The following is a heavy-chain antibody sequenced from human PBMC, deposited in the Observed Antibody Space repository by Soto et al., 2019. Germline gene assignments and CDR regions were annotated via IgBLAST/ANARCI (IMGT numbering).Heavy chain of an antibody. CDR2: ISAYNGNT. J-gene: IGHJ6*02. D-gene: IGHD3-10*01. CDR1: GYTFTSYG. Sequence: QVQLVQSGAEVKKPGASVKVSCKASGYTFTSYGISGVRQAPGQGLEWMGWISAYNGNTNYAQKLQGRVTMTTDTSTSTAYMELRSLRSDDTAVYYCARPGPITMVRGVMDYYYYGMDVWGQGTTVTVSS. V-gene: IGHV1-18*01. CDR3: ARPGPITMVRGVMDYYYYGMDV.